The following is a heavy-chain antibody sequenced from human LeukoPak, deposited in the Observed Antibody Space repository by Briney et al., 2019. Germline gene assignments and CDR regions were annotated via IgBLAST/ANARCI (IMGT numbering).Heavy chain of an antibody. CDR3: ARVQTFWSGYYTGTSFDY. CDR2: ISSSSSYI. CDR1: GFTFSSYS. J-gene: IGHJ4*02. Sequence: GGSLRLSCAASGFTFSSYSMNWVRQAPGKGLEWVLSISSSSSYIYYADSVKGRFTISRDNAKNSLYLQMNSLRAEDTAVYYCARVQTFWSGYYTGTSFDYWGQGTLVTVSS. V-gene: IGHV3-21*01. D-gene: IGHD3-3*01.